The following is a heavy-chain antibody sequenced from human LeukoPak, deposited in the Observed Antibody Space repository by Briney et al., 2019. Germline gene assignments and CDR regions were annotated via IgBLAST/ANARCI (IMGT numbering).Heavy chain of an antibody. D-gene: IGHD2-21*02. V-gene: IGHV4-39*07. CDR2: IYYSGST. CDR1: GGSISSSSYY. J-gene: IGHJ4*02. CDR3: AREARGTAYCGGDCHYFDY. Sequence: SETLSLTCTVSGGSISSSSYYWGWIRQPPGKGLEWIGSIYYSGSTYYNPSLKSRVTISVDTSKNQFSLKLSSVTAADTAVYYCAREARGTAYCGGDCHYFDYWGQGTLVTVSS.